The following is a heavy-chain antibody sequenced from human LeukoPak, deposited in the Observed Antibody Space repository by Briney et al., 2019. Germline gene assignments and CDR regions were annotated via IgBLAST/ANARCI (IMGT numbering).Heavy chain of an antibody. J-gene: IGHJ4*02. Sequence: SVKVSCKASGGTFIIYAICWVRQAPGQGLEWMGGIIPIFGTANYAQKFQGRVTITADESTSTAYMELSSLRSEDTAVYYCAREEATAVVTLDYWGQGTLVTVSS. D-gene: IGHD4-23*01. CDR3: AREEATAVVTLDY. CDR1: GGTFIIYA. CDR2: IIPIFGTA. V-gene: IGHV1-69*13.